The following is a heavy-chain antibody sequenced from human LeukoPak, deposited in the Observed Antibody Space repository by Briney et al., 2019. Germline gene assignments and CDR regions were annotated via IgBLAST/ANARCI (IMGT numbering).Heavy chain of an antibody. Sequence: PGGSLRLSCAASGFTFSNAWMSWVRQAPGKGLEWVGRIKSKTDGGTTDYAAPVKGRLTISRDDSKNTLYLQMNSLRAEDTAVYYCAKDRLVPLPNYFDYWGQGTLVTVSS. CDR1: GFTFSNAW. CDR2: IKSKTDGGTT. V-gene: IGHV3-15*01. D-gene: IGHD6-19*01. CDR3: AKDRLVPLPNYFDY. J-gene: IGHJ4*02.